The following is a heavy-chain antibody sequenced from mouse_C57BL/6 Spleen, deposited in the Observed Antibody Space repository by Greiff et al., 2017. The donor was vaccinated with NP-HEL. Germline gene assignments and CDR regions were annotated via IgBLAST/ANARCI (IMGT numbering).Heavy chain of an antibody. D-gene: IGHD1-1*01. CDR2: IYPRDGST. CDR3: AREGYYYGSSHFDY. V-gene: IGHV1-85*01. CDR1: GYTFTSYD. Sequence: LQESGPELVKPGASVKLSCKASGYTFTSYDINWVKQRPGQGLEWIGWIYPRDGSTKYNEKFKGKATLTVDTSSSTAYMELHSLTSEDSAVYFCAREGYYYGSSHFDYWGQGTTLTVSS. J-gene: IGHJ2*01.